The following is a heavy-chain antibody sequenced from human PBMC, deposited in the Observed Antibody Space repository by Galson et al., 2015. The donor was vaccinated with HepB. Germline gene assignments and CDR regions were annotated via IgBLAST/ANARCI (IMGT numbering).Heavy chain of an antibody. CDR3: ARALGLTGTAPFGY. CDR2: INHSGST. J-gene: IGHJ4*02. CDR1: GGSFSGYY. Sequence: ETLSLTCAVYGGSFSGYYWSWIRQPPGKGLEWIGEINHSGSTNYNPSLKSRVTISVDTSKNQFSLKLSSVTAADTAVYYCARALGLTGTAPFGYWGQGTLVTVSS. D-gene: IGHD3-9*01. V-gene: IGHV4-34*01.